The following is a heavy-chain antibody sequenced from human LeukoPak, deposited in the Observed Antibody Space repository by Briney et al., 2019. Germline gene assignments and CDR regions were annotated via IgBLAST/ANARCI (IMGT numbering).Heavy chain of an antibody. Sequence: SETLSLTCTVSGYSISSGYYWGWIRQPPGKGLEWIGYIYYSGSTNYNPSLKSQVTISVDRSKNQFSLKLSSVTAADTAVYYCARVGKDSYYYMDVWGKGTTVTVSS. V-gene: IGHV4-61*01. CDR2: IYYSGST. J-gene: IGHJ6*03. CDR1: GYSISSGYY. CDR3: ARVGKDSYYYMDV. D-gene: IGHD1-26*01.